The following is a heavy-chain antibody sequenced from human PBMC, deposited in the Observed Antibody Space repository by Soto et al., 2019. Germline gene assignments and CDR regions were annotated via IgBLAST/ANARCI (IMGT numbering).Heavy chain of an antibody. CDR2: IIPIFGTA. J-gene: IGHJ4*02. V-gene: IGHV1-69*13. CDR3: ARNILTGLPR. Sequence: ASVKVSCTASGYTYTSYAMHWVRQAPGQGLEWMGGIIPIFGTANYAQKFQGRVTITADESTSTAYMELSSLRSEDTAVYYCARNILTGLPRWGQGTLVTVSS. CDR1: GYTYTSYA. D-gene: IGHD3-9*01.